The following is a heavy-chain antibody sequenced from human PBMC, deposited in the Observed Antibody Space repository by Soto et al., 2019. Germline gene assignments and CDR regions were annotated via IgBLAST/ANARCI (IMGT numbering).Heavy chain of an antibody. CDR3: ARARSTYGGSGTAEVNENWFDP. Sequence: QVQLQESGPGLVKASETLSLTCSVSGVSISRYYWSWIRQPPGKGLEWIGYAYYDGSTGYSPSLRSRGTMAADTSKRQVFLELDSVPAADTAVYYCARARSTYGGSGTAEVNENWFDPSAQVLLVTVSS. J-gene: IGHJ5*02. CDR2: AYYDGST. D-gene: IGHD2-8*01. CDR1: GVSISRYY. V-gene: IGHV4-59*01.